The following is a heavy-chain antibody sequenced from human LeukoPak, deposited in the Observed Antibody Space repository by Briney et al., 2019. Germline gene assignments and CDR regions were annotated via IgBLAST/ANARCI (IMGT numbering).Heavy chain of an antibody. CDR2: IHYSGST. D-gene: IGHD3-22*01. Sequence: SETLSLTCTVSGGSISSYYWSWIRQPPGKGLEWIGYIHYSGSTNYNPSLKSRVTISVDTSKNQFSLKLSSVTAADTAVYYCARDRVYYYDSSGYSNYYYGMDVWGQGTTVTVSS. V-gene: IGHV4-59*01. CDR3: ARDRVYYYDSSGYSNYYYGMDV. CDR1: GGSISSYY. J-gene: IGHJ6*02.